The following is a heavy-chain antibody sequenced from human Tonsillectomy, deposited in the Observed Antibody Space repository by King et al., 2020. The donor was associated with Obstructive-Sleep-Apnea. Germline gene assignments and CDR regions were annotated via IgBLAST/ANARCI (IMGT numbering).Heavy chain of an antibody. V-gene: IGHV3-13*01. Sequence: VQLVESGGGLVQPGGSLRLSCAASGFTFSNYDMHWVRQATGKGLEGCSPIGTAGDTYYPGSVKGRFTIYRENAKNSLYLQMNSLRAGDTALYYCARAYYGSGSPLDYWGQGALVTVSA. CDR3: ARAYYGSGSPLDY. CDR1: GFTFSNYD. CDR2: IGTAGDT. J-gene: IGHJ4*02. D-gene: IGHD3-10*01.